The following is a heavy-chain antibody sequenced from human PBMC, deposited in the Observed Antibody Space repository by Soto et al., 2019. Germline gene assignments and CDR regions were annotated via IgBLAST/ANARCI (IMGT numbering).Heavy chain of an antibody. D-gene: IGHD2-21*02. J-gene: IGHJ2*01. CDR1: GGSISSGGYS. CDR3: ARASVVVTAITVHWYFDL. Sequence: SETLALTCAVSGGSISSGGYSWSWIRQPPGKGLEWIGYIYHSGSTYYNPSLKSRVTISVDRSNNQSSLKLNSVTAADTAVYYCARASVVVTAITVHWYFDLWGRGTLVTVSS. V-gene: IGHV4-30-2*01. CDR2: IYHSGST.